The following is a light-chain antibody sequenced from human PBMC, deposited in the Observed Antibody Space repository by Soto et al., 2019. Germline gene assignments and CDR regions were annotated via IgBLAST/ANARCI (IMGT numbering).Light chain of an antibody. J-gene: IGKJ1*01. V-gene: IGKV3-20*01. CDR1: QSVSSSY. CDR3: QQYGSSPMT. CDR2: GAS. Sequence: EIVLTQSPGTLSLPPGERATLSCRASQSVSSSYLAWYQQKPDQAPRLLIYGASSRATGIPDRFSGSGSGTDFTLTISRLEPEDFAVYYCQQYGSSPMTFGQGTKVEIK.